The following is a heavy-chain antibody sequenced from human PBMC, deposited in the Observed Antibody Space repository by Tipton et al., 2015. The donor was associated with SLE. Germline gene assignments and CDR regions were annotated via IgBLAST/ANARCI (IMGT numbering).Heavy chain of an antibody. J-gene: IGHJ4*02. V-gene: IGHV4-59*08. D-gene: IGHD4-11*01. Sequence: LRLSCTVSGASIRDYYWTWIRQPPGKGLDWIGYIDYDGRPNYNPSLKSRVTMSMDKSNNQLSLTLKSVSAADTAVYYCARNGFYSLDYWGRGILVTVSS. CDR1: GASIRDYY. CDR2: IDYDGRP. CDR3: ARNGFYSLDY.